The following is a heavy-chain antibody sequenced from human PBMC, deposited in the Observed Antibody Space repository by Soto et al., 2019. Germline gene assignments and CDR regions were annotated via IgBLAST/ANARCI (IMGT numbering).Heavy chain of an antibody. CDR2: IFASSTTI. CDR1: GFTFSSYS. CDR3: ARDKDWAFDY. Sequence: EVQLVESGGGLVQPGGSLRLSCVASGFTFSSYSMVWVRQAPGKGLEWIAYIFASSTTIHYADSVKGRFTVSRDNTQNSLFLLMNSLRAEDTAIYYCARDKDWAFDYWGQGNQVIVSS. J-gene: IGHJ4*02. V-gene: IGHV3-48*04. D-gene: IGHD3-9*01.